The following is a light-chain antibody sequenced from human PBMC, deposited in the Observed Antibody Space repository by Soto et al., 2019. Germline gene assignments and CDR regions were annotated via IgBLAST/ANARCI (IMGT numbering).Light chain of an antibody. V-gene: IGKV3-20*01. Sequence: EIVLTQSPGTLSLSPGERATLSCRASQSISSNYLAWYQQKPGQAPRLLIYGASSRATGIPDRFSGSGSGTDFTLTISRLEPEDFEVYYCQQYGSSLFTFGPGTKVDVK. CDR1: QSISSNY. J-gene: IGKJ3*01. CDR2: GAS. CDR3: QQYGSSLFT.